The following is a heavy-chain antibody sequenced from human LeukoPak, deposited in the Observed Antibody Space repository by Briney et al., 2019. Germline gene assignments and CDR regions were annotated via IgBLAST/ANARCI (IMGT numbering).Heavy chain of an antibody. CDR3: ARDRLEGCSSWYTCDAFDI. CDR2: ISAYNGNT. D-gene: IGHD6-13*01. Sequence: ASVKVSCKASGYTFTSYGISWVRQAPGQGLEWMGWISAYNGNTNYAQKLQGRVTMTTDTSTSTAYMELRSLRSDDTAVYYCARDRLEGCSSWYTCDAFDIWGQGTMVTVSS. V-gene: IGHV1-18*01. J-gene: IGHJ3*02. CDR1: GYTFTSYG.